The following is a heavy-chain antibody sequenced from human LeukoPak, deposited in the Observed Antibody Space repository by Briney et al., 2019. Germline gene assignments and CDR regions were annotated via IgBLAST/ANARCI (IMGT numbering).Heavy chain of an antibody. J-gene: IGHJ4*02. V-gene: IGHV3-7*01. CDR2: INQDGSEK. Sequence: GRSLRLSRTASGFTFSNSGMSWVREAPGKGLEWVANINQDGSEKNCVDSVKGRYTISRDNAKNSLYLQMNSLRDEDTAVYYCASNRASLDYGGQGTLVTVSS. CDR1: GFTFSNSG. CDR3: ASNRASLDY. D-gene: IGHD2/OR15-2a*01.